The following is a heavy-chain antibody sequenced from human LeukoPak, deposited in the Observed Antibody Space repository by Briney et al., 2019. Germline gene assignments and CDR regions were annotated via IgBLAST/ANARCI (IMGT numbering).Heavy chain of an antibody. V-gene: IGHV3-21*01. Sequence: GGSLRLSCAASGFTFSSYSMNWVRQAPGKGLEWVSSISSSSSYIYYADSVKGRFTISRDNAKNSLYLQMNSLRAEDTAVYYCARVGYSGYEHYFDYWGQGTLVTVSS. CDR2: ISSSSSYI. J-gene: IGHJ4*02. CDR3: ARVGYSGYEHYFDY. D-gene: IGHD5-12*01. CDR1: GFTFSSYS.